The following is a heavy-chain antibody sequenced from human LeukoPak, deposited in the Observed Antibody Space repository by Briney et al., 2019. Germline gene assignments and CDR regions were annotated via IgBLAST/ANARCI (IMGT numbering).Heavy chain of an antibody. D-gene: IGHD3-9*01. J-gene: IGHJ4*02. Sequence: GGSLRLSCAASGFTFSSYAMSWVRQAPGKGLEWVSGIIDSGSNTYHADSVKGRFTISRDNSKNTLYLQMNSLKTEDTALYYCSTDQGGDILTGCWGQGTLVTVSS. CDR2: IIDSGSNT. CDR3: STDQGGDILTGC. V-gene: IGHV3-23*01. CDR1: GFTFSSYA.